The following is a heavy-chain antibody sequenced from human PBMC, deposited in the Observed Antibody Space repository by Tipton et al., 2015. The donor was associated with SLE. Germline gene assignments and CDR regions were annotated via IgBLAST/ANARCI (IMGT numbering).Heavy chain of an antibody. D-gene: IGHD6-13*01. V-gene: IGHV3-73*01. CDR2: IRSKANSYAT. J-gene: IGHJ4*02. CDR1: GFTFSGSA. Sequence: SLRLSCAASGFTFSGSAMHWVRQASGKGLEWVGRIRSKANSYATAYAASVKGRFTISRDDSKNTAYLQMNSLKTEATAVYYCSWIAAAGTDYWGQGTLVTVSS. CDR3: SWIAAAGTDY.